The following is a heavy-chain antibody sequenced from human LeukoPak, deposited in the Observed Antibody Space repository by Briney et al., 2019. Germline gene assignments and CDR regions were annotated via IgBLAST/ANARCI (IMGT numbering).Heavy chain of an antibody. Sequence: GGSLRLSCAVSGITFSSYEMNWVRQAPGKGLEWVSYISSSGSTIYYADSVKGRFTISRDNAKNSLYLQMNSLRAEDTAVYYCARDSIVTGEFDYWGQGTLVTVSS. CDR3: ARDSIVTGEFDY. CDR2: ISSSGSTI. D-gene: IGHD2-21*02. CDR1: GITFSSYE. V-gene: IGHV3-48*03. J-gene: IGHJ4*02.